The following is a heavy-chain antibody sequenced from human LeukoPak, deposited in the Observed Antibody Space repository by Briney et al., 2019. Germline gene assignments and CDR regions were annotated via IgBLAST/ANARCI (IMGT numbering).Heavy chain of an antibody. CDR1: GFIFSDFW. CDR2: ISGGGGGT. Sequence: GGSLRLSCAASGFIFSDFWMTWVRQAPGKGLEWLSSISGGGGGTYYADSVKGRVTISRDNSKNTLFLQMNSLRADDTAVYYCGGDPNGDYIGAFDFWGPGTMVAVSS. D-gene: IGHD4-17*01. J-gene: IGHJ3*01. CDR3: GGDPNGDYIGAFDF. V-gene: IGHV3-23*01.